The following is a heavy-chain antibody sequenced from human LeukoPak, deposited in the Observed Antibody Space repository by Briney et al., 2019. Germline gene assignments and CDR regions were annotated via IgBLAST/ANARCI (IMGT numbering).Heavy chain of an antibody. V-gene: IGHV3-74*01. CDR1: GFAFSSYW. CDR3: VSFYETY. CDR2: INSDGSWT. Sequence: PGGSLRLSCVASGFAFSSYWMHWVRQAPGKGLVWVSHINSDGSWTSYADSVKGRFTISKDNAKNTVYLQMNSLRAEDTAVYYCVSFYETYWGRGTLVTVSS. J-gene: IGHJ4*02. D-gene: IGHD2/OR15-2a*01.